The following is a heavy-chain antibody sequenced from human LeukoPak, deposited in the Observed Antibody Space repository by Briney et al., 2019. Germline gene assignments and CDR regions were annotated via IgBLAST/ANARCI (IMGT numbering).Heavy chain of an antibody. Sequence: GSSVKVSCKASGGTFSSYAISWVRQAPGQGLEWMGGIIPIFGTANYAQKFQGRVTITTDESTSTAYMELSSLRSEDTAVYYCARDSKINWNYVQEDAFDIWGQGTMVTVSS. CDR1: GGTFSSYA. J-gene: IGHJ3*02. V-gene: IGHV1-69*05. D-gene: IGHD1-7*01. CDR2: IIPIFGTA. CDR3: ARDSKINWNYVQEDAFDI.